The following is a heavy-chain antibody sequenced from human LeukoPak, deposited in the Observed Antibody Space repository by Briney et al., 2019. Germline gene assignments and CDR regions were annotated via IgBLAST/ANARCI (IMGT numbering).Heavy chain of an antibody. Sequence: GGSLRLSCAASGFTFSDYYMSWIRQAPGRGLEWVSYISGNSRTIYYADSVKGRFTISRDNAKNSLYLQMNSLRAEDTAVYYCARDSSSGYYTHWGQGILVTVSS. D-gene: IGHD3-22*01. CDR3: ARDSSSGYYTH. J-gene: IGHJ4*02. CDR1: GFTFSDYY. V-gene: IGHV3-11*04. CDR2: ISGNSRTI.